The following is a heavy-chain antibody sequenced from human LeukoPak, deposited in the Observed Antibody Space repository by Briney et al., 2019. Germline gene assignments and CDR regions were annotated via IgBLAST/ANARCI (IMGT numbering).Heavy chain of an antibody. CDR1: GGSISSSSYY. CDR3: SGPYGSGSYSPASY. D-gene: IGHD3-10*01. J-gene: IGHJ4*02. V-gene: IGHV4-39*07. CDR2: INHSGST. Sequence: SETLSLTCTVSGGSISSSSYYWGWIRQPPGKGLEWIGEINHSGSTNYNPSLKSRVTISVDTSKNQFSLKLSSVTAADTAAYYCSGPYGSGSYSPASYWGQGTLVTVSS.